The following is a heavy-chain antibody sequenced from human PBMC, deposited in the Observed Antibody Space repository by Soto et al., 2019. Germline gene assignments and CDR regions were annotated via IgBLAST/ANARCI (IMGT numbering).Heavy chain of an antibody. Sequence: SETLSLTCTVSGGAISTFYWSWIRQPPGKGLEWIGYIYYSGSTNYNPSLKSRVTISVDTSKNQFSLKLSSVTAADTAVYYCARGHSSGRDVYFDYWGQGTLVTVSS. CDR1: GGAISTFY. D-gene: IGHD6-19*01. J-gene: IGHJ4*02. V-gene: IGHV4-59*08. CDR2: IYYSGST. CDR3: ARGHSSGRDVYFDY.